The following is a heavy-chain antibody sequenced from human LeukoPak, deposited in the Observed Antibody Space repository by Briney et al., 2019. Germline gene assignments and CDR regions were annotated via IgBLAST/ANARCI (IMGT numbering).Heavy chain of an antibody. V-gene: IGHV1-69*13. CDR3: AREGKPAATPIYYYYYPDV. J-gene: IGHJ6*03. D-gene: IGHD2-2*01. CDR2: IIPIFGTA. Sequence: SVKVSCKASGGTFSSYAISWVRQAPGQGLEWMGGIIPIFGTANYAQKFQGRVTITADESTSTAYMELSSLRSEDTAVYYRAREGKPAATPIYYYYYPDVWGKGTTVTV. CDR1: GGTFSSYA.